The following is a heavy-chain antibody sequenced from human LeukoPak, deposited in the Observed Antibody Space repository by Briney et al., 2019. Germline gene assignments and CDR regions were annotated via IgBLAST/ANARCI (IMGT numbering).Heavy chain of an antibody. J-gene: IGHJ4*02. Sequence: ASVKVSCKASGYTFTRYYMHWVRQAPGQGLEWMGWINPNSGGTNYAQKFQGRVTMTRDTSISTAYMELSRLRSDDTAAYYCAALYSSSWYWGQGTLVTVSS. CDR3: AALYSSSWY. CDR2: INPNSGGT. CDR1: GYTFTRYY. V-gene: IGHV1-2*02. D-gene: IGHD6-13*01.